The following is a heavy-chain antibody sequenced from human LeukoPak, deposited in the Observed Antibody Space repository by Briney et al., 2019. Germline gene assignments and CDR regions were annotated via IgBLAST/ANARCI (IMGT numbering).Heavy chain of an antibody. CDR3: ARGSRIASGGTTHDY. V-gene: IGHV1-2*02. D-gene: IGHD1-14*01. Sequence: ASMKVSCKASGYTFTSYGITWVRQAPGQGLEWMGWINSNSGGTNYAQKFQGRVTMTRDTSISTAYMELSRLRSDDTAVYYCARGSRIASGGTTHDYWGQGTLVTVSS. J-gene: IGHJ4*02. CDR2: INSNSGGT. CDR1: GYTFTSYG.